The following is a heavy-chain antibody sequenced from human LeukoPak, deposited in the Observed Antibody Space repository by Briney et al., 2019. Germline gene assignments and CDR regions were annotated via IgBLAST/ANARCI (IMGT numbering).Heavy chain of an antibody. V-gene: IGHV3-23*01. CDR3: AKDLPHLVRPTYLDS. J-gene: IGHJ4*02. D-gene: IGHD6-13*01. CDR2: ISGSGGST. CDR1: GFTFSSYA. Sequence: GGSLRLSCAASGFTFSSYAMSWVRQAPGKGLDWVSAISGSGGSTYFADSEKGQFTITRDNSKNTLYLQLNSLRVEDSAVYYCAKDLPHLVRPTYLDSWGQGTLVTVSS.